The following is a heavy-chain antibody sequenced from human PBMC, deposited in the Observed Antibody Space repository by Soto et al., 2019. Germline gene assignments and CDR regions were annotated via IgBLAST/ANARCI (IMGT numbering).Heavy chain of an antibody. CDR1: GFSLSTSGMC. J-gene: IGHJ6*03. CDR2: IDWDDDK. D-gene: IGHD3-3*01. CDR3: ARTITIFGVVTPYYYYYMYV. V-gene: IGHV2-70*11. Sequence: SGPTLVNPTQTLTLTCTCSGFSLSTSGMCVSWIRQPPGKALEWLARIDWDDDKYYSASLKTRLTISKDTSKNQVVLTMTNMDPVDTATYYCARTITIFGVVTPYYYYYMYVWGKGTTVTVSS.